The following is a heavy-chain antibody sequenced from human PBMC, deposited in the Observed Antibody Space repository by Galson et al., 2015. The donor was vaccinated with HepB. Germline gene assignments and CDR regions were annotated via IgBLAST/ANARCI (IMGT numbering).Heavy chain of an antibody. D-gene: IGHD3-22*01. Sequence: SLRLSCAASGFTFSSYAMSWVRQAPGKGLEWVSAISGSGGSTYYADSVKGRFTISRDNSKNTLYLQMNSLRAEDTAVYYCAKLSPPVGRTENKIYDSSGYDDYWGQGTLVTVSS. CDR3: AKLSPPVGRTENKIYDSSGYDDY. CDR2: ISGSGGST. V-gene: IGHV3-23*01. CDR1: GFTFSSYA. J-gene: IGHJ4*02.